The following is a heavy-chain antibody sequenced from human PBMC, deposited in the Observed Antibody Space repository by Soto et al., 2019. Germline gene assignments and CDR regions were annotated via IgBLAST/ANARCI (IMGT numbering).Heavy chain of an antibody. D-gene: IGHD6-19*01. V-gene: IGHV4-39*01. J-gene: IGHJ4*02. Sequence: QLQLQESGPGLVKPSETLSLTCTVSVGSISSSSYYWGWIRQPPGKGLEWIGSIYYSGSTYYNPSLKSRVTISVDTSKNQFSLKLSSVTAADTAVYYCARHGGSGVDYWGQGTLVTVSS. CDR2: IYYSGST. CDR1: VGSISSSSYY. CDR3: ARHGGSGVDY.